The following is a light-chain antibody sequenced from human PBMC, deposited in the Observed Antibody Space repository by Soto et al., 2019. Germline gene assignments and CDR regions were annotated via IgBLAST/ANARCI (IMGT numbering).Light chain of an antibody. J-gene: IGKJ1*01. CDR3: QQTDSTPWT. CDR1: QTISTC. Sequence: DIQMTQSPSSLSASLGDRVTITCRASQTISTCLKWYQQKPGEVPKILIYTASSLQSRVPSRVRGSGSETDFTLTVSSLESEDVATYHCQQTDSTPWTFDQGTTVEIK. CDR2: TAS. V-gene: IGKV1-39*01.